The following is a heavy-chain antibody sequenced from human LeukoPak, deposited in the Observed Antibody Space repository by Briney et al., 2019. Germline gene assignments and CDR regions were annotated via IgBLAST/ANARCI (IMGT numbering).Heavy chain of an antibody. D-gene: IGHD3-10*01. CDR2: INHSGST. CDR3: ARGRGTMVRGLFDP. CDR1: GGSFSGYY. J-gene: IGHJ5*02. Sequence: SETLTLTCAVYGGSFSGYYWSWIRQPPGKGLEWIGEINHSGSTNYNPSLKSRVTISVDTSKNQFSLKLSSVTAADTAVYYCARGRGTMVRGLFDPRGQGTLVTVSS. V-gene: IGHV4-34*01.